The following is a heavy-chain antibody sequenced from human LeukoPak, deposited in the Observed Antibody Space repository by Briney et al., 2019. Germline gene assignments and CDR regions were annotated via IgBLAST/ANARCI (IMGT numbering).Heavy chain of an antibody. CDR2: IHYTGNT. D-gene: IGHD5-18*01. CDR1: GGSNSSSSYY. V-gene: IGHV4-39*07. J-gene: IGHJ4*02. Sequence: SETLSLTCTVSGGSNSSSSYYWGWIRQPPGKGLEWIGSIHYTGNTHYNPPLKSRVTISVETSKNQFSLRLSSVTAADTAVYYCTRDSYSYGFYVDYWGQGTLVTVSS. CDR3: TRDSYSYGFYVDY.